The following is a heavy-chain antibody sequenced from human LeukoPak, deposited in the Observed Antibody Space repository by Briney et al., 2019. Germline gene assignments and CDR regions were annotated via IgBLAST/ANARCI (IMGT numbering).Heavy chain of an antibody. CDR2: ISSSGSTI. Sequence: GGSLRLSCAASGFTFSSYEMNWVRQAPGKGLEWVSYISSSGSTIYYADSVKGRFTISRDNAKNSLYLQVNSLRAEDTAVYYCARIGEVDTAYVDYWGQGTLVTVSS. D-gene: IGHD5-18*01. CDR3: ARIGEVDTAYVDY. V-gene: IGHV3-48*03. CDR1: GFTFSSYE. J-gene: IGHJ4*02.